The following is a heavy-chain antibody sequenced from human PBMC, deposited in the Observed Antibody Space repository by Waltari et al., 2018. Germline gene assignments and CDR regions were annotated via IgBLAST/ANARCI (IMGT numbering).Heavy chain of an antibody. CDR1: GGTFSSYA. CDR3: ARASRFGAREQLVMGY. CDR2: LLTIFGTE. D-gene: IGHD6-13*01. Sequence: QVQLVQSGAEVKKPGSSVKVACKASGGTFSSYAISWVRQAPGQGLECMGLLLTIFGTENYEQKFQGRGTITADKSTSTAYMELSSLRSEDTAVYYCARASRFGAREQLVMGYWGQGTLVTVSS. V-gene: IGHV1-69*13. J-gene: IGHJ4*02.